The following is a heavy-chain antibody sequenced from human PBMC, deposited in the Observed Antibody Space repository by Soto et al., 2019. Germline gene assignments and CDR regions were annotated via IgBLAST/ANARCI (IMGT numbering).Heavy chain of an antibody. CDR3: AHMLTGTGGNFDH. Sequence: VGSLRLSCAASGFSFSISPMHWVRQAPVKGPEWVALISYDGTNKFYADSVKSRLTITKDTSKNQVVLTLTNMDPVDTATYYCAHMLTGTGGNFDHWGQGTLVTVSS. J-gene: IGHJ4*02. D-gene: IGHD2-8*02. CDR1: GFSFSISP. V-gene: IGHV3-30*14. CDR2: ISYDGTNK.